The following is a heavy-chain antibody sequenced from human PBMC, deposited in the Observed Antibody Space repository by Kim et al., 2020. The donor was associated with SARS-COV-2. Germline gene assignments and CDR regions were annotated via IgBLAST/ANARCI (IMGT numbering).Heavy chain of an antibody. D-gene: IGHD3-22*01. Sequence: SVKGRFSISRDNSKNTAYLQMNSLRAEDTAVYYCARVPGTALACYYAYDVWGQGTMVTVSS. V-gene: IGHV3-23*03. CDR3: ARVPGTALACYYAYDV. J-gene: IGHJ3*01.